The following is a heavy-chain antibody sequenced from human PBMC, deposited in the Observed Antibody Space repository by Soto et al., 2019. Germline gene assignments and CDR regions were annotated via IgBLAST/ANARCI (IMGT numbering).Heavy chain of an antibody. CDR3: ARRHGLDSDAYY. CDR1: GGSISSSTYY. V-gene: IGHV4-39*01. CDR2: FFIGGNT. J-gene: IGHJ4*02. Sequence: SETLSLTCTVSGGSISSSTYYWGWMRQPPGKGLEWIASFFIGGNTYYNPSLKSRVTISVDTSKNQFSLKLSSVTAADTAGYFCARRHGLDSDAYYWGQGILVT. D-gene: IGHD3-10*01.